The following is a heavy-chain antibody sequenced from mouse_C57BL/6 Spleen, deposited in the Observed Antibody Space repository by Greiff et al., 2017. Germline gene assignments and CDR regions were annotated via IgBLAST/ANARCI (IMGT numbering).Heavy chain of an antibody. CDR1: GFTFSDYY. J-gene: IGHJ4*01. CDR2: INYDGSST. D-gene: IGHD1-1*02. Sequence: EVKLVESEGGLVQPGSSMKLSCTASGFTFSDYYIAWVRQVPEKGLEGVANINYDGSSTYYLDSLKSRFIISRDNAKNILYLQMSSLKSEDTATYYCARIGYGLYAMDYWGQGTSVTVSS. CDR3: ARIGYGLYAMDY. V-gene: IGHV5-16*01.